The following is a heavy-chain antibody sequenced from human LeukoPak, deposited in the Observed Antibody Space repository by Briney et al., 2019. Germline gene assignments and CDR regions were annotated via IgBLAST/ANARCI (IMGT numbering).Heavy chain of an antibody. CDR1: GGSISSYY. CDR2: IYTSGST. J-gene: IGHJ6*03. D-gene: IGHD5-12*01. Sequence: SSETLSLTCTVSGGSISSYYWSWIRQPAGKGLEWIGRIYTSGSTNYNPSLKSRVTMSVDTSKNQFSLKLSSVTAADTAVYYCARDQVAREYYYYYMDVWGKGTTVTISS. CDR3: ARDQVAREYYYYYMDV. V-gene: IGHV4-4*07.